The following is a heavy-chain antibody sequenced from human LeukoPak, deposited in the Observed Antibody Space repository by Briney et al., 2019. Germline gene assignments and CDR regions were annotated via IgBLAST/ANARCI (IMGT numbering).Heavy chain of an antibody. V-gene: IGHV1-46*01. J-gene: IGHJ4*02. Sequence: ASVKVCCKASGYTFTSYYMHWVRQAPGQGLEWMGIINPSGGSTSYAQKFQGRVTMTRDTSTSTVYMELSSLRSEDTAVYYCAREANGYKFLDYWGQGTLVTVSS. CDR3: AREANGYKFLDY. CDR1: GYTFTSYY. CDR2: INPSGGST. D-gene: IGHD1-1*01.